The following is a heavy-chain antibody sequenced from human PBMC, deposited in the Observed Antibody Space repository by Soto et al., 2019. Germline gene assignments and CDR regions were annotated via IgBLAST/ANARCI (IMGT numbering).Heavy chain of an antibody. J-gene: IGHJ4*02. Sequence: SETLSLTCTVSDGSVSSASISSYYWSCIRQPPGKGLEWIGYIYYSGSTNYNPSLKSRVTISIDTSKNQFSLNLSSVTAADTAVYYCARGAYSGYEWGQGTLVTVSS. V-gene: IGHV4-61*01. CDR3: ARGAYSGYE. D-gene: IGHD5-12*01. CDR2: IYYSGST. CDR1: DGSVSSASISSYY.